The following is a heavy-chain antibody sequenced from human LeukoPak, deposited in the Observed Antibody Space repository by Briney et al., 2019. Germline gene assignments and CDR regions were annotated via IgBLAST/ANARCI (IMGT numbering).Heavy chain of an antibody. CDR3: ARDPGYDFWSGYIYFDY. V-gene: IGHV3-7*01. D-gene: IGHD3-3*01. Sequence: GGSLRLSCAASGFTFSSYGMHWVRQAPGKGLEWVANIKEDGSEKYYVDSVKGRFTISRDNAKNSLYLQMNSPRAEDTAMYYCARDPGYDFWSGYIYFDYWGQGALVTVSP. CDR2: IKEDGSEK. CDR1: GFTFSSYG. J-gene: IGHJ4*02.